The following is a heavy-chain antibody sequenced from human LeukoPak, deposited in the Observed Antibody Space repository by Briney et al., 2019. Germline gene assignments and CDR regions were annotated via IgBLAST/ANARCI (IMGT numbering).Heavy chain of an antibody. CDR2: ISPFNGNT. Sequence: ASVKVSFKASGYTFTSYGITWLRQAPSKGLEWMGWISPFNGNTNYAQKFHGRVSLTTDTSTNTTYMEVKSLRSDDTAIYYCARLGGQLFYYGDTVFPHWGQGTLVSVSS. CDR3: ARLGGQLFYYGDTVFPH. J-gene: IGHJ4*02. V-gene: IGHV1-18*01. CDR1: GYTFTSYG. D-gene: IGHD4-17*01.